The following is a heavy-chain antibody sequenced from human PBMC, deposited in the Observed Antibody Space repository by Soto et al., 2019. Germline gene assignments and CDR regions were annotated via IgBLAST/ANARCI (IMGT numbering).Heavy chain of an antibody. D-gene: IGHD7-27*01. Sequence: SETLSLTCTVSGGSVSSGSYYWSWIRQPPGKGLEWIGYIYYSGSTNYNPSLKSRVTISVDTSKNQFSLKLSSVTAADTAVYYCARLDIQSGEFDYWGQGALVTVSS. CDR1: GGSVSSGSYY. CDR2: IYYSGST. J-gene: IGHJ4*02. CDR3: ARLDIQSGEFDY. V-gene: IGHV4-61*01.